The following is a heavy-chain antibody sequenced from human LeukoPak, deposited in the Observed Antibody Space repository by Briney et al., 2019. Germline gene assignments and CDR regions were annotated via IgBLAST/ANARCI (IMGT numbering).Heavy chain of an antibody. Sequence: SQTLSLTCTVSGGSISSGDYYWSWIRQPPGKGLEWIGYIYYSGSTYYNPSLKSRVTISVDTSKNQFSLKLSSVTAADTAVYYCARDQEVQLVHAFDIWGQGTMVTVSS. CDR3: ARDQEVQLVHAFDI. J-gene: IGHJ3*02. V-gene: IGHV4-30-4*08. CDR1: GGSISSGDYY. CDR2: IYYSGST. D-gene: IGHD6-6*01.